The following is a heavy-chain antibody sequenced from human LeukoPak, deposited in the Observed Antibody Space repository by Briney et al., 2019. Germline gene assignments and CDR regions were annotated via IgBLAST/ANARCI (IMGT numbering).Heavy chain of an antibody. CDR1: GGSISSSSYY. Sequence: SETLSLTCTVSGGSISSSSYYWGWIRQPPGKGLEWIGSIYYSGSTYYNPSLKSRVTISVDTSKNQFSLKLSSVTAADTAVYYCARGFLKQWPPGPWGQGTLVTVSS. CDR3: ARGFLKQWPPGP. D-gene: IGHD6-19*01. V-gene: IGHV4-39*01. CDR2: IYYSGST. J-gene: IGHJ5*02.